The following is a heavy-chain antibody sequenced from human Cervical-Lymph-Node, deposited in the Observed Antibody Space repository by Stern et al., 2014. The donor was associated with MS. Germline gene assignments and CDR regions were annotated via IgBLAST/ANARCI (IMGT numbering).Heavy chain of an antibody. V-gene: IGHV4-59*01. CDR1: GGSIISYY. D-gene: IGHD3-3*01. Sequence: DQLVESGPGLVKPSETLSLTCTVSGGSIISYYWSWIRQPPGKGLEWIGYLYYSGGTDYNPSLKSRVTISADTSKNQFSLKLTSVTAADTAVYYCARTYDLWRDDRAEYFQHWGQGTLVTVSS. J-gene: IGHJ1*01. CDR3: ARTYDLWRDDRAEYFQH. CDR2: LYYSGGT.